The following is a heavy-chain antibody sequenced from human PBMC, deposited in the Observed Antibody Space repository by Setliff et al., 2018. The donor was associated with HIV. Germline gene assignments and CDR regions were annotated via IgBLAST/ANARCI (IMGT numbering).Heavy chain of an antibody. J-gene: IGHJ2*01. Sequence: SETLSLTCPVSGGSISSYYWSWIRQPPGKGLEWIGYIYYSGSTNYNPSLKSRVTISVDTSKNQFSLKLSSVTAADTAVYYCARASDGDYEFWYFDLWGRGTLVTVSS. CDR1: GGSISSYY. CDR3: ARASDGDYEFWYFDL. D-gene: IGHD4-17*01. CDR2: IYYSGST. V-gene: IGHV4-59*01.